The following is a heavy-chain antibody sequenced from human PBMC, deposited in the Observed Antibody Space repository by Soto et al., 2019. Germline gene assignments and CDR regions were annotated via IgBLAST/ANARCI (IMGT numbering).Heavy chain of an antibody. CDR2: IWYDGSNK. J-gene: IGHJ6*02. V-gene: IGHV3-33*01. Sequence: QVQLVESGGGVVQPGRSLRLSCAASGFTFSSYGMHWVRQAPGKGLEWVAVIWYDGSNKYYADSVKGRFTISRDNSKNTLYLQMNSLRAEDTAVYYCVRDFVVVVAATYGMDVWGQGTTVTVSS. CDR1: GFTFSSYG. D-gene: IGHD2-15*01. CDR3: VRDFVVVVAATYGMDV.